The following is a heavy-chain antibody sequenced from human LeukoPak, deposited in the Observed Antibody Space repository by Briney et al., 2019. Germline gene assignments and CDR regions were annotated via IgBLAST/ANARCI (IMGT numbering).Heavy chain of an antibody. Sequence: SETLSLTCTVSGGSISSYYWSWIRHPPWKGLEWIGYIYYSGSTNYNPSLKSRVTISVDTSKNQFSLKLSSVTAADTAVYYCARDLGGDYDYWGQGTLVTVSS. D-gene: IGHD4-17*01. V-gene: IGHV4-59*01. CDR3: ARDLGGDYDY. CDR2: IYYSGST. J-gene: IGHJ4*02. CDR1: GGSISSYY.